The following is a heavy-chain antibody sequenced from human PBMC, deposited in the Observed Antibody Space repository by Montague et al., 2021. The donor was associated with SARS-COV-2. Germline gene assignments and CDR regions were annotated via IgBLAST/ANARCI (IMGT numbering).Heavy chain of an antibody. CDR2: IYNSGTT. Sequence: SETLSLTCTVSGDSTSCPNCYWGWTRQPAGKGLDWIGTIYNSGTTXYXXXXKXRLTISIDTSKNQFSLKLSSATAADTAVYYCARHRNYGDHSLDNWFHPWGQGTLVTVSS. CDR1: GDSTSCPNCY. V-gene: IGHV4-39*01. CDR3: ARHRNYGDHSLDNWFHP. J-gene: IGHJ5*02. D-gene: IGHD4-17*01.